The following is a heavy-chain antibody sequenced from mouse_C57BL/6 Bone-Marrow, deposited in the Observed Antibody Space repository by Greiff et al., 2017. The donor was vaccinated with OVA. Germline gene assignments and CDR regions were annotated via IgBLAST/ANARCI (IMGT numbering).Heavy chain of an antibody. V-gene: IGHV1-39*01. D-gene: IGHD1-1*01. CDR3: ARGDYYGSSYLFAY. Sequence: LQESGPELVKPGASVKISCKASGYSFTDYNMNWVKQSNGKSLEWIGVINPNYGTTSYNQKFKGKATLTVDQSSSTAYMQLNSLTSEDSAVYYCARGDYYGSSYLFAYWGQGTLVTVSA. J-gene: IGHJ3*01. CDR2: INPNYGTT. CDR1: GYSFTDYN.